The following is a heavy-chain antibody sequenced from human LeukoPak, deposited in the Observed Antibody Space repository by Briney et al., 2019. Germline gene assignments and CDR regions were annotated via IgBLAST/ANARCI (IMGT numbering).Heavy chain of an antibody. J-gene: IGHJ4*02. D-gene: IGHD6-6*01. CDR1: GGSFSGYY. V-gene: IGHV4-34*01. CDR2: INHSGST. Sequence: SETLSLTCAVYGGSFSGYYWSCIRQPPGKGLEWIGEINHSGSTNYNPSLKSRVTISVDTSKNQFSLKLSSVTAADTAVYYCARVEHSSSYGYWGQGTLVTVSS. CDR3: ARVEHSSSYGY.